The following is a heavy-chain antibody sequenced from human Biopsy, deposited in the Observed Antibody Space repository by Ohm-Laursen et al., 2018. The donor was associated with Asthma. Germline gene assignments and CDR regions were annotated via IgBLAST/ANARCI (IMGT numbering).Heavy chain of an antibody. CDR1: GFTFHNYV. V-gene: IGHV3-30-3*01. Sequence: SLRLSCSAPGFTFHNYVMHWVRQAPGKGLEWVGGIFFDGSNKYYADSVKGRFTISRDNSKDTLYLQVNSLRGDDTAVYYCARGKTWGRSYYFDYWGQGTLVTVSS. CDR3: ARGKTWGRSYYFDY. D-gene: IGHD6-6*01. CDR2: IFFDGSNK. J-gene: IGHJ4*02.